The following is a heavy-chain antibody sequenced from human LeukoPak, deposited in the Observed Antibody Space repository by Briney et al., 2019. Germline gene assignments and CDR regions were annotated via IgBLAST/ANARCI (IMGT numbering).Heavy chain of an antibody. CDR1: GGSISSYY. J-gene: IGHJ5*02. V-gene: IGHV4-59*08. CDR3: ARCSGGDYYAWFDP. D-gene: IGHD5-12*01. CDR2: IYYSGST. Sequence: SETLSLTCTVSGGSISSYYWSWIRQPPGKGLEWIGYIYYSGSTNYNPSLKSRVTISVDTSKNQFSLKLSSVTAADTAMYHCARCSGGDYYAWFDPWGQGTLVTVSS.